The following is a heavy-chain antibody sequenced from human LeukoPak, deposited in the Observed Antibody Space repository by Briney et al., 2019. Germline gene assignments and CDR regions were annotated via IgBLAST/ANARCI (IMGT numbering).Heavy chain of an antibody. CDR3: ARVVCTSCPYFDY. V-gene: IGHV4-59*01. CDR1: GGSISPYY. D-gene: IGHD2-2*01. Sequence: SETLSLTCTVSGGSISPYYWTWIRQPPGKGLEWLGYIFYSGNTLYNPSVKSRITMSLDTSKNQFSLNLSSVTAADTAVYYCARVVCTSCPYFDYWGQGTLVTVSS. J-gene: IGHJ4*02. CDR2: IFYSGNT.